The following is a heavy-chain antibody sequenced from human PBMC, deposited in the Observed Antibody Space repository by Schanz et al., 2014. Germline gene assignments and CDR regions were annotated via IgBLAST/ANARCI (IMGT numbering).Heavy chain of an antibody. Sequence: EVQLLESGGGLVEPGGSLRLSCATSGFSLDIFAVSWVRQAPGKGLEWVSSISGDHRNTFYADSVKGRFTISRDNSKNTLYLQMNSLRAEDTAIYYCAKGRFGELSAFDIWGQGTMVTVSS. CDR2: ISGDHRNT. CDR1: GFSLDIFA. J-gene: IGHJ3*02. D-gene: IGHD3-10*01. V-gene: IGHV3-23*01. CDR3: AKGRFGELSAFDI.